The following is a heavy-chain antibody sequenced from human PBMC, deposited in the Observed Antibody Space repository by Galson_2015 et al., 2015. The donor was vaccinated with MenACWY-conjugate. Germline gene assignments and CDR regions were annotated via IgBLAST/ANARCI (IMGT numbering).Heavy chain of an antibody. J-gene: IGHJ6*02. CDR2: LVPHNSNT. Sequence: QSGAEVKKPGESLKISCTGSGYSFTHYWIGWVRQMPGRGLEWMGLLVPHNSNTRYRPSFQGQVTISADESISTAFLQWSSLKASDTAMYYCARHPPGGRGMDVWGQGTTVTVSS. CDR3: ARHPPGGRGMDV. D-gene: IGHD1-26*01. CDR1: GYSFTHYW. V-gene: IGHV5-51*01.